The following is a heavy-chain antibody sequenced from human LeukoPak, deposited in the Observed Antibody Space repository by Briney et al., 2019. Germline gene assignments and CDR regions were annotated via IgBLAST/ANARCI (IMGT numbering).Heavy chain of an antibody. V-gene: IGHV3-33*01. Sequence: GRSLRLSCAASGFTFSSYGMHWVRQAPGKGREGVAGIGYDGSNKYYADSVKGRFTISRDNSRNTLYLQMNSLRAEDTAVYYCARDEDSSSSGPSVDYWGQGTLVTVSS. D-gene: IGHD6-6*01. J-gene: IGHJ4*02. CDR1: GFTFSSYG. CDR3: ARDEDSSSSGPSVDY. CDR2: IGYDGSNK.